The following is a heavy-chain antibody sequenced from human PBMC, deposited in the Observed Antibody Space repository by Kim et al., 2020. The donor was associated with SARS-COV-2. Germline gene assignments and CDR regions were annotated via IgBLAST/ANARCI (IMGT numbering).Heavy chain of an antibody. Sequence: GGSLRLSCAASGFTFSSYSMNWVRQAPGKGLEWVSSISSSSSYIYYADSVKGRFTISRDNAKNSLYLQINSLRAEDTAVYYCARTPAVAGHIDYWGQGTLVTVSS. CDR1: GFTFSSYS. CDR2: ISSSSSYI. J-gene: IGHJ4*02. CDR3: ARTPAVAGHIDY. D-gene: IGHD6-19*01. V-gene: IGHV3-21*01.